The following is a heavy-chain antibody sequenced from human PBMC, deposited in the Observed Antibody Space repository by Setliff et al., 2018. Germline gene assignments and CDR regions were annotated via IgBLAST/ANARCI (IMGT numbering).Heavy chain of an antibody. CDR1: GYRFSNYW. Sequence: GESLKISCKGSGYRFSNYWIGWVRQMPGKGLEWMGIIYPGDSDTRYSPSFQGQVTISADKSISTAHLQWDSLKASDTAMYYCARGYDSGGWNYWGQGTLVTVS. J-gene: IGHJ4*02. CDR3: ARGYDSGGWNY. D-gene: IGHD3-22*01. CDR2: IYPGDSDT. V-gene: IGHV5-51*01.